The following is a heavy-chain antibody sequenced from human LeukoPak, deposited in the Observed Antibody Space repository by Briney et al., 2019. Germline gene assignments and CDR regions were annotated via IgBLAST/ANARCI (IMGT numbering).Heavy chain of an antibody. D-gene: IGHD2-2*01. J-gene: IGHJ3*02. CDR1: GGSISGFY. CDR3: ARHAPMKGSHDAFDI. CDR2: IYYSGST. Sequence: SETLSLTCTVSGGSISGFYWSWIRQPPGKGLEWFGYIYYSGSTNYNPSLKSRVTISVDTSKKQFSLMLLSVTAADTAVYYCARHAPMKGSHDAFDIWGQGTLVTVSS. V-gene: IGHV4-59*08.